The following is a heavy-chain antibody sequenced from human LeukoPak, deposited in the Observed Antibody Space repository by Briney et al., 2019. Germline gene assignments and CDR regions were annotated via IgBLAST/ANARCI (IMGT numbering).Heavy chain of an antibody. CDR3: ARTGSTVTMLYPFDH. D-gene: IGHD4-17*01. J-gene: IGHJ4*02. CDR2: IYYSGST. V-gene: IGHV4-59*01. Sequence: SETLSLTCTVSGGSISTYYWSWIRQPPGKGLEWIGYIYYSGSTNYNPSLKSRVSISVDTSKNQFSLKLSSVTAADTAVYYCARTGSTVTMLYPFDHWGQGTLVTVSS. CDR1: GGSISTYY.